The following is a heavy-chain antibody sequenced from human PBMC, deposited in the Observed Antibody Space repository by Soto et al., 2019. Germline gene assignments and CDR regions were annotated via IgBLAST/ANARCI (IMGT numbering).Heavy chain of an antibody. J-gene: IGHJ3*02. CDR2: ISGSGGST. CDR3: AKRIAAAIDAFDI. V-gene: IGHV3-23*01. CDR1: GFTFSSYA. D-gene: IGHD6-13*01. Sequence: GGSLRLSCAASGFTFSSYAMGWVRQAPGKGLEWVSAISGSGGSTYYADSVKGRFTISRDNSKNTLYLQMNSLRAEDTAVYYCAKRIAAAIDAFDIWGQGTMVTVSS.